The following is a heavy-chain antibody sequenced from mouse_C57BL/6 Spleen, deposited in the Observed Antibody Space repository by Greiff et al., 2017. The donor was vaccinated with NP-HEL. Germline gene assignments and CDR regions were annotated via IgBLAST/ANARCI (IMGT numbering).Heavy chain of an antibody. CDR2: IYPRSGNT. CDR3: AREGDSNYEGAFAY. V-gene: IGHV1-81*01. Sequence: VQLQQSGAELARPGASVKLSCKASGYTFTSYGISWVKQRTGQGLEWIGEIYPRSGNTYYNEKFTGKATLTADKSSSTAYMELRSLTSEDSAVYFCAREGDSNYEGAFAYWGQGTLVTVSA. J-gene: IGHJ3*01. D-gene: IGHD2-5*01. CDR1: GYTFTSYG.